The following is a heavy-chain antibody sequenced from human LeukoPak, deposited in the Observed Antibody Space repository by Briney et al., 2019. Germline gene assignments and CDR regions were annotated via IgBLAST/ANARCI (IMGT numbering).Heavy chain of an antibody. J-gene: IGHJ4*02. V-gene: IGHV4-39*01. Sequence: TSETLSLTCTVSGGSVSSSSYFWGWIRQPPGKGLDWIGSIDDSGSTYYNPSLKSRVTISVDTSKNQFSLRLSSVTAADTAVYYCARLGPRNSSGYYYYWGQGTLVTVSS. CDR2: IDDSGST. CDR3: ARLGPRNSSGYYYY. CDR1: GGSVSSSSYF. D-gene: IGHD3-22*01.